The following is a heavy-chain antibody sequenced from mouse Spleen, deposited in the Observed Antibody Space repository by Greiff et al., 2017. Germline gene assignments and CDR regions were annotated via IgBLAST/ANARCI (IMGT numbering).Heavy chain of an antibody. CDR2: IDPETGGT. V-gene: IGHV1-15*01. Sequence: QVHVKQSGAELVRPGASVTLSCKASGYTFTDYEMHWVKQTPVHGLEWIGAIDPETGGTAYNQKFKGKAILTADKSSSTAYMELRSLTSEDSAVYYCTRWGGNHLDYWGQGTTLTVSS. CDR3: TRWGGNHLDY. CDR1: GYTFTDYE. D-gene: IGHD2-1*01. J-gene: IGHJ2*01.